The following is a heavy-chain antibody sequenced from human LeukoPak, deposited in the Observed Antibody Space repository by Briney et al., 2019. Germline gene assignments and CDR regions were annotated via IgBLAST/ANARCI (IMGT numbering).Heavy chain of an antibody. J-gene: IGHJ4*02. CDR1: GYTCTGYY. V-gene: IGHV1-2*02. D-gene: IGHD4-23*01. CDR3: ARDFLYGGNTLDY. CDR2: INPNSGGT. Sequence: ASVKVSCKASGYTCTGYYMHWVRQAPGQGLEWMGWINPNSGGTNYAQKFQGRVTMTRDTSISTAYMELSRLRSDDTAVYYCARDFLYGGNTLDYWGQGTLVTVSS.